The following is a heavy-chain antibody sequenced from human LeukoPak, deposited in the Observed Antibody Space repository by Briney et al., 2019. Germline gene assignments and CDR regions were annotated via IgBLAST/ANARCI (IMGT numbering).Heavy chain of an antibody. CDR3: ARVEWCADDSCTYFDY. CDR1: GYSISSGYY. V-gene: IGHV4-38-2*01. J-gene: IGHJ4*02. Sequence: PSETLSLTCDVSGYSISSGYYWGWIRQPPGKRLEWLATIYHSRRTYYTPSLKSRLTIAMDKSKNSFSLKVTSVTAADTAMYYCARVEWCADDSCTYFDYWGQGILVTVSS. CDR2: IYHSRRT. D-gene: IGHD2-8*01.